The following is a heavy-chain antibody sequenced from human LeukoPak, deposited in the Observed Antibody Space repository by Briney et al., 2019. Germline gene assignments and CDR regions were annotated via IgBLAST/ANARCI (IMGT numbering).Heavy chain of an antibody. CDR1: RFTFDDYA. CDR2: ISGSGGST. Sequence: PGRSLRLSCATSRFTFDDYAMHWVRQAPGKGLEWVSGISGSGGSTYYADSVKGRFTISRDNSKNTLYLQMNSLRAEDTAVYYCAKWCCIAAAPLDYYYGMDVWGQGTTVTVSS. CDR3: AKWCCIAAAPLDYYYGMDV. D-gene: IGHD6-13*01. V-gene: IGHV3-23*01. J-gene: IGHJ6*02.